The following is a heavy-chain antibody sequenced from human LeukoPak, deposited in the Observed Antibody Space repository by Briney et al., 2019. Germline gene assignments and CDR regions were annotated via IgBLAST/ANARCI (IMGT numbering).Heavy chain of an antibody. Sequence: GGSLRLSCAASGFTFSSSGMHWVRQAPGTGLEWVAFIRSDGNNKYYADSVKGRFTISRDNSKNTVYLQMNSLRGEDTAVYYCAPRSISLQYYFDYWGQGTLATVSS. CDR2: IRSDGNNK. CDR3: APRSISLQYYFDY. J-gene: IGHJ4*02. CDR1: GFTFSSSG. V-gene: IGHV3-30*02. D-gene: IGHD2-2*01.